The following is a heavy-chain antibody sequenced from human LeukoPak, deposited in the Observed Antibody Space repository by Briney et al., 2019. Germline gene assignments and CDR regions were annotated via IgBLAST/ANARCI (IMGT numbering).Heavy chain of an antibody. CDR2: ISYDGSNK. CDR3: ARAVAGTFVY. CDR1: GFTFSSYG. J-gene: IGHJ4*02. D-gene: IGHD6-19*01. Sequence: GGSLRLSCAASGFTFSSYGMHWVRQAPGKGLEWVAVISYDGSNKYYADSVKGRFTISRDNSKNTLYLQMNSLRAEDTAVYYCARAVAGTFVYWGQGTLVTVSS. V-gene: IGHV3-30*03.